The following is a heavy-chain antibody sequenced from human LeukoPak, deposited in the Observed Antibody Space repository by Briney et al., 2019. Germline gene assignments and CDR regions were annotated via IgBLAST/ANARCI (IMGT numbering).Heavy chain of an antibody. Sequence: APVKVSCKASGYTFTSYGISWVRQAPGQRLEWMGWISVYNGHTNYAQKLQDRVTMTMDTSTNTAYMELRSLRSDDTAVYYCAKFCSGGGCYHNWFDPWGQGTLVTVSS. CDR1: GYTFTSYG. J-gene: IGHJ5*02. CDR2: ISVYNGHT. D-gene: IGHD2-15*01. CDR3: AKFCSGGGCYHNWFDP. V-gene: IGHV1-18*01.